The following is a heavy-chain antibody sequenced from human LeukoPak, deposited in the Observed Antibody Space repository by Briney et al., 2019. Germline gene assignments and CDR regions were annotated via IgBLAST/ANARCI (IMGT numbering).Heavy chain of an antibody. Sequence: SETLSLTCAVYGGSFSGYYWSWIRQPPGKGLEWIGEINHSGSTNYNPSLKSRVTISVDTSKNQFSLKLSSVTAADTAVYYCARDQVPAAPSGYAFDIWGQGTMVTVSS. CDR1: GGSFSGYY. CDR2: INHSGST. J-gene: IGHJ3*02. D-gene: IGHD2-2*01. V-gene: IGHV4-34*01. CDR3: ARDQVPAAPSGYAFDI.